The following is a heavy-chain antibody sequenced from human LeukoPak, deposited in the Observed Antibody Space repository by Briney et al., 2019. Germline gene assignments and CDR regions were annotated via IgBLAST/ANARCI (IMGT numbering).Heavy chain of an antibody. CDR3: AKGPRTFYYFDY. J-gene: IGHJ4*02. CDR2: ISWNSGSI. D-gene: IGHD1-7*01. Sequence: GGSLRLSCAASGFTFDDYAMHWVRQAPGKGLEWVSGISWNSGSIGYADSVKGRLTISRDNAKNSLYLQMNSLRAEDTALYYCAKGPRTFYYFDYWGQGTLVTVSS. V-gene: IGHV3-9*01. CDR1: GFTFDDYA.